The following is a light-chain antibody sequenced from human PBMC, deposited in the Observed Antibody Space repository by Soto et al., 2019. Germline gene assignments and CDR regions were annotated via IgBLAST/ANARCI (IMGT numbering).Light chain of an antibody. CDR3: LRYNNWRRP. J-gene: IGKJ4*01. CDR2: GAS. CDR1: QSISIT. Sequence: EIVMTQSPATLSVSPGERATLSCRASQSISITLAWYQQKPGQAPRLLIYGASTRATDIPARFSGSGSGTEFTLTISGLQSEDFTVYYCLRYNNWRRPLDGGTKVEI. V-gene: IGKV3-15*01.